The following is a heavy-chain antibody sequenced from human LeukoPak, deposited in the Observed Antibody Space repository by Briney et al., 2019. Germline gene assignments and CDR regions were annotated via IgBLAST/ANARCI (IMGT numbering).Heavy chain of an antibody. CDR3: ARGGGGYSWYFDL. Sequence: SQTLSLTRTVSGGSISSGGYYWSWIRQHPGKGLEWIGYIYYSGSTYYTPSLKNRVTISAATSKNQFSLRLSSVTAVDTAVYYCARGGGGYSWYFDLWGRGTLVTVSS. CDR1: GGSISSGGYY. J-gene: IGHJ2*01. V-gene: IGHV4-31*03. D-gene: IGHD5-12*01. CDR2: IYYSGST.